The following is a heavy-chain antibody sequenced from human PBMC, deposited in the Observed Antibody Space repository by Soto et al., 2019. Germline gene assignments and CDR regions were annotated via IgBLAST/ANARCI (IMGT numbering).Heavy chain of an antibody. J-gene: IGHJ4*02. V-gene: IGHV1-18*01. CDR3: ARELIRGVVSDY. CDR1: GYTFTSYG. Sequence: QVQLVQSGAEVKKPGASVKVSCKASGYTFTSYGISWVRQAPGQGLAWMGWISTYNGNTKYAQKLRGRVTMTTDTYTSTVYMVVRSLISGHTAVFLCARELIRGVVSDYLGQGNLVT. D-gene: IGHD3-10*01. CDR2: ISTYNGNT.